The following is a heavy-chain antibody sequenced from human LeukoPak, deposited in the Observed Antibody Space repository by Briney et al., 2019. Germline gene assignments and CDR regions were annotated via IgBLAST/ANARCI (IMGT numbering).Heavy chain of an antibody. CDR3: AGRLWRRDGYNLSAFDI. J-gene: IGHJ3*02. V-gene: IGHV4-59*01. CDR2: IYYSGST. CDR1: GGSISSYY. D-gene: IGHD5-24*01. Sequence: SETLSLTCTVSGGSISSYYWNWIRQPPGKGLEWIGYIYYSGSTNYNPSLKSRVTISVDTSKNQFSLKLSSVTAADTAVYYCAGRLWRRDGYNLSAFDIWGQGTMVAVSS.